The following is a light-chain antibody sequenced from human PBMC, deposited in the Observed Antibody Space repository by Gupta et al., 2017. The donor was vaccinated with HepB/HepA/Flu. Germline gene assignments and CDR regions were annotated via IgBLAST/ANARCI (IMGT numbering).Light chain of an antibody. CDR1: QSVGQY. CDR3: QQWTNGPPTYT. CDR2: AAS. J-gene: IGKJ2*01. V-gene: IGKV3-11*01. Sequence: IVLTQSPVTLPLSPGDRATLSCRASQSVGQYLAWYKEKLGQAPRLLIYAASSRAARVKARFRGSGDGTDFTLTISSREPEDFAVYYCQQWTNGPPTYTFGQGTKLEMK.